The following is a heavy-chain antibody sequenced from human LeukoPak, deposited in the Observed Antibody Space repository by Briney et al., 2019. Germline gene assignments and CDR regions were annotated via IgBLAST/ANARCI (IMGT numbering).Heavy chain of an antibody. CDR3: ARVTGGYNLVDY. CDR2: ISDDGGHT. J-gene: IGHJ4*02. V-gene: IGHV3-74*01. Sequence: GGSLRLSFAASGFTFSSYWMHWVRQAPGKGLVWVSRISDDGGHTFHADSVKGRFAMSRDNSKNTLYLQMNSLRAEDTGVYYCARVTGGYNLVDYWGQGTLVTVSS. D-gene: IGHD5-24*01. CDR1: GFTFSSYW.